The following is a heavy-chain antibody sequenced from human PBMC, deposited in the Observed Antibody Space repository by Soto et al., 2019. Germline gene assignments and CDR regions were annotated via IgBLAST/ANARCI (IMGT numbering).Heavy chain of an antibody. J-gene: IGHJ4*02. V-gene: IGHV4-4*02. CDR1: GGSIITRNW. CDR3: ARREALSGTAGAPVD. D-gene: IGHD1-26*01. CDR2: VDHSGST. Sequence: QVQLQESGPGLVKASGTLSLTCTVSGGSIITRNWWSWVRQPPGKGLEWIGEVDHSGSTNYNASLQIRVTISVDMSKNKFSLKLTPATTADTAVYYWARREALSGTAGAPVDWGQGTLVNVSS.